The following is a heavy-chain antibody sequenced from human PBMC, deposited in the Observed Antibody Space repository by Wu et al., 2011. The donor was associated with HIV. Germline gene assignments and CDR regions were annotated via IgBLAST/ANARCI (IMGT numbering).Heavy chain of an antibody. V-gene: IGHV5-51*01. CDR3: ARPSYGGHGYFHH. D-gene: IGHD5-12*01. CDR2: TVTMVIL. CDR1: GKGFPTSI. Sequence: QLVQSGDEVKKPGASVKVSCKASGKGFPTSIVTWVRQAPGQGLEWLDGSTVTMVILDTARPFEGQVTISADRSLTTAYLQWNSLKASDTATYYCARPSYGGHGYFHHWGQGTRVTVSP. J-gene: IGHJ1*01.